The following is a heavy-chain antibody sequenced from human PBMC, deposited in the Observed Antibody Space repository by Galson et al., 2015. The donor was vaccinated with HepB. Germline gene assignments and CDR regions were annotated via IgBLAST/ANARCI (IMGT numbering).Heavy chain of an antibody. CDR3: ARQSDSIGFYPY. J-gene: IGHJ4*02. CDR1: GISFSTYA. CDR2: IIPLFRSP. D-gene: IGHD3-3*01. V-gene: IGHV1-69*13. Sequence: SVKVSCKVSGISFSTYAISWVRQAPGQGLEWMGGIIPLFRSPNYAQKFHGKVTITADEVTTTVYMELANLTSEDAAIYYCARQSDSIGFYPYWGQGSLVAVSS.